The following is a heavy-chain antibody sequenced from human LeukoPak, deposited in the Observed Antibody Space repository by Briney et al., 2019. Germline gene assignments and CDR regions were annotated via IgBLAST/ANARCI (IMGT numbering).Heavy chain of an antibody. Sequence: SETLSLTCTVSGGSISSGGYYWSWIRQPAGKGLEWIGRIYTSGSTNYNPSLKSRVTMSVDTSKNQFSLKLSSVTAADTAVYYCARGYSSASADFQHWGQGTLVTVSS. D-gene: IGHD6-6*01. CDR1: GGSISSGGYY. CDR3: ARGYSSASADFQH. J-gene: IGHJ1*01. CDR2: IYTSGST. V-gene: IGHV4-61*02.